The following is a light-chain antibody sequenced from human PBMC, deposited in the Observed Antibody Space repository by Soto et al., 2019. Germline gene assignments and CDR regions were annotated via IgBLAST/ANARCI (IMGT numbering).Light chain of an antibody. V-gene: IGKV1-39*01. CDR3: QQGYSATHT. CDR2: AAS. J-gene: IGKJ2*01. Sequence: DIQMTQSPSSLSASVGDRVTITCRASQSVNNHFNWYQQKPGKAPKLLIYAASGLQSGVPSRFSGTRSGTAFTLTISSLQPEVFATYYWQQGYSATHTFGQGTKLEIK. CDR1: QSVNNH.